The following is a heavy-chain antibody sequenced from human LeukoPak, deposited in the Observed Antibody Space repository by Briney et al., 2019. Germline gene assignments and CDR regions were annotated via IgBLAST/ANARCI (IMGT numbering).Heavy chain of an antibody. D-gene: IGHD3-22*01. Sequence: GASVKVSCKASGYTFTGYYMHWVRQAPGQGLEWMGWINPNSGGTNYAQKFQGRVTMTRDTSISTAYMELSRLRSDDTAVYYCARAPPAYYYDSSGYYGRNEGYYFDYWGQGTLVTVSS. J-gene: IGHJ4*02. CDR1: GYTFTGYY. CDR3: ARAPPAYYYDSSGYYGRNEGYYFDY. CDR2: INPNSGGT. V-gene: IGHV1-2*02.